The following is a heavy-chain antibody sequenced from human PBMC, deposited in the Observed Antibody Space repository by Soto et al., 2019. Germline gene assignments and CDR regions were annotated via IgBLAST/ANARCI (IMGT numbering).Heavy chain of an antibody. D-gene: IGHD1-1*01. Sequence: PSETLSLTCTVSGGSISSSSYYWGWIRQPPGKGLEWIGSIYYSGSTYYNPSLKSRVTISVDTSKNHFSLKLSSVTAADTAVYYCARLKGPVPFFDYWGQGTLVTVSS. V-gene: IGHV4-39*01. CDR2: IYYSGST. CDR3: ARLKGPVPFFDY. J-gene: IGHJ4*02. CDR1: GGSISSSSYY.